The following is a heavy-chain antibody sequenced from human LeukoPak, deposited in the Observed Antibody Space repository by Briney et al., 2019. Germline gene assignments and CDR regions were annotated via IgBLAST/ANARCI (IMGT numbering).Heavy chain of an antibody. V-gene: IGHV3-23*01. CDR2: ISGSGGST. Sequence: GGSLRLSCAASGFTFSSYAMSWVRQAPGKGLEWVSAISGSGGSTYYADSVKGRFTISRDNSKNTLYLQMNSLRAEDTAVYDCAKDPGYIYASYGMDGWGQGTTVTVSS. J-gene: IGHJ6*02. CDR1: GFTFSSYA. D-gene: IGHD5-18*01. CDR3: AKDPGYIYASYGMDG.